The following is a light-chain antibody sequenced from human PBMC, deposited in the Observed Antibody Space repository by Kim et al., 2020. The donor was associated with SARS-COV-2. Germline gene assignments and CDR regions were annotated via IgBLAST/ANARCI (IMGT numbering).Light chain of an antibody. CDR3: QAWDSSTAV. Sequence: VPPGQTASLTCSADKLGDKYAFWYQQKPGQSPVLVIYQDSKRPSGFPERFSGSNSGNTATLTISGTQAMDEADYYCQAWDSSTAVFGGGTKLTVL. CDR2: QDS. CDR1: KLGDKY. V-gene: IGLV3-1*01. J-gene: IGLJ3*02.